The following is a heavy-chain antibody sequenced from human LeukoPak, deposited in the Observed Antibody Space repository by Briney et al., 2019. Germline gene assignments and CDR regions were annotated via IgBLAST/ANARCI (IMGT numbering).Heavy chain of an antibody. CDR3: AKDLDSTDLYDNAD. Sequence: GGSLRLSCVASGFTFSRYAMNWVRQTPGKGLEWVSLIGTNEQRTHYADSVKGRFTISRDNSKNALFLQMNSLRAEDTAVYYCAKDLDSTDLYDNADWGQGTLVTVSS. CDR2: IGTNEQRT. V-gene: IGHV3-23*01. D-gene: IGHD6-19*01. J-gene: IGHJ1*01. CDR1: GFTFSRYA.